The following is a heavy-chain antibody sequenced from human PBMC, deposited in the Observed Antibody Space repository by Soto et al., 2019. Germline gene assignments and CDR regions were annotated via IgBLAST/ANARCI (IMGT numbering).Heavy chain of an antibody. Sequence: ASGKVSCKASGYTFTSYAMHWVRQAPGQRLEWMGWINAGNGNTKYSQKFQGRVTITRDTSASTAYMELSSLRSEDTAVYYCASMGAQTYYYYYGMDVWGQGTTVTVYS. D-gene: IGHD1-26*01. J-gene: IGHJ6*02. V-gene: IGHV1-3*01. CDR3: ASMGAQTYYYYYGMDV. CDR1: GYTFTSYA. CDR2: INAGNGNT.